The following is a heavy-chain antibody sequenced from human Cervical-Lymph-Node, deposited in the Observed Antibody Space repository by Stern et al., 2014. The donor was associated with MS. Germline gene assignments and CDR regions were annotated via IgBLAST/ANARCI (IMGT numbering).Heavy chain of an antibody. CDR3: MGVGDAMHV. J-gene: IGHJ6*02. Sequence: VQLGESGGGVVQPGRSLTLSCAASGFSLSNSGMHWVRPAPGKGLEWVAVMSFVGGNKKYGDSVKGRFSISRDMANNTLFLQMNSLRPEDTAVYYCMGVGDAMHVWGQGTTVIVSS. CDR2: MSFVGGNK. CDR1: GFSLSNSG. V-gene: IGHV3-30*03.